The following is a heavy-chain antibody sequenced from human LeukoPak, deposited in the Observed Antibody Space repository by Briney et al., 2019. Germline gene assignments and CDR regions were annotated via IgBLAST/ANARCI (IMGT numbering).Heavy chain of an antibody. D-gene: IGHD5-12*01. CDR2: INHSGST. CDR3: ARGVATADY. Sequence: PETLSLTCAVYGGSFSGYYWSWIRQPPGKGLEWIGEINHSGSTNYNPSLKSRVTISVDTSKNQFSLKLSSVTAADTAVYYCARGVATADYWGQGTLVTVSS. CDR1: GGSFSGYY. V-gene: IGHV4-34*01. J-gene: IGHJ4*02.